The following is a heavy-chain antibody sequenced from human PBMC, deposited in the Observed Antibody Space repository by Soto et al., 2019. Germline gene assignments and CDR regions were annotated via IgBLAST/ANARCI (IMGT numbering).Heavy chain of an antibody. V-gene: IGHV3-30*18. Sequence: VQLVESGGGVVQPGRSLRLSCAASGFTFSSYGMHWVRQAPGKGLEWVAVISYDGSNKYYADSVKGRFTISRDNSKNTLYLQMNSLRAEDTAVYYCAKGIKGQGYLSYWGQGTLVTVSS. CDR3: AKGIKGQGYLSY. CDR1: GFTFSSYG. J-gene: IGHJ4*02. CDR2: ISYDGSNK. D-gene: IGHD5-12*01.